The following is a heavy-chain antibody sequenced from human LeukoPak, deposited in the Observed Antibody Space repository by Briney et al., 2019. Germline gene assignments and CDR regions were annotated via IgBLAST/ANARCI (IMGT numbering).Heavy chain of an antibody. CDR3: ARTQVGATIHGYYYYMDV. Sequence: GGSLRLSCAASGFTVSRNYMSWVRQAPGKGLEWVSVLYSGGSTNYADSVKGRFTISRDNSKNTLYLQMNSLRAEDTAVYYCARTQVGATIHGYYYYMDVWGKGTTVTVSS. D-gene: IGHD1-26*01. CDR1: GFTVSRNY. J-gene: IGHJ6*03. V-gene: IGHV3-53*01. CDR2: LYSGGST.